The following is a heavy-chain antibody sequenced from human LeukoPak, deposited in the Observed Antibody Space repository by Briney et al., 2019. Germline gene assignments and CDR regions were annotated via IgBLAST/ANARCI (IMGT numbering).Heavy chain of an antibody. CDR3: ARDGGGAAAGPFYYFDY. CDR1: GFTVSSNY. Sequence: GGSLRLSCAASGFTVSSNYMSWVRQAPGKGLEWVSVIYSGGSTYYADSVKGRFTISRDNSKNTLYLQMNSLRAEDTAVYYCARDGGGAAAGPFYYFDYWGQGTLVTVSS. CDR2: IYSGGST. D-gene: IGHD6-13*01. J-gene: IGHJ4*02. V-gene: IGHV3-53*01.